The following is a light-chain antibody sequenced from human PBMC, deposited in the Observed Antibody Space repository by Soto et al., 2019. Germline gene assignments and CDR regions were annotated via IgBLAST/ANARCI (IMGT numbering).Light chain of an antibody. V-gene: IGLV2-23*01. CDR3: CSYAGGSVV. J-gene: IGLJ2*01. CDR2: EAT. CDR1: SSDVGSYNL. Sequence: QSALTQPASVSGSPGQSITISCTGTSSDVGSYNLVSWYQQHPGKAPKLMIYEATKRPSGVSNRFSGSKPGNTASLTISGLQAEDEADYYCCSYAGGSVVFGGGTKLTVL.